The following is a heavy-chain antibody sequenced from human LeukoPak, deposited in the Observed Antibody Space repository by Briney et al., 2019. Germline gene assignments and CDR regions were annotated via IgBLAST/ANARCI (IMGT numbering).Heavy chain of an antibody. J-gene: IGHJ4*02. CDR3: AKEGTLGYFDY. V-gene: IGHV3-53*01. CDR2: IYSGGST. Sequence: GGSLRLSCAASGFTVSSNYMSWVRQAPGKGLEWVSVIYSGGSTYYADSVKGRFTISRDNSKNTLDLQMNSLRAEDTAVYYCAKEGTLGYFDYWGQGTLVTVSS. D-gene: IGHD3-16*01. CDR1: GFTVSSNY.